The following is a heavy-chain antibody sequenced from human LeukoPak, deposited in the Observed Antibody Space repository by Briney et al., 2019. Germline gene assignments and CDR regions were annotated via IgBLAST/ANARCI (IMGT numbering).Heavy chain of an antibody. Sequence: ASVKVSCKASGYTFTSYYIRWVRQAPGQGLEWMGIINPSGDSTTYAQKFQGRVTMTRDTSTSTVYMELSSLRSEDTAMYYCAREFAYYYDRSGYYRGNFDYWGQGTLVTVSS. V-gene: IGHV1-46*01. CDR1: GYTFTSYY. CDR3: AREFAYYYDRSGYYRGNFDY. J-gene: IGHJ4*02. CDR2: INPSGDST. D-gene: IGHD3-22*01.